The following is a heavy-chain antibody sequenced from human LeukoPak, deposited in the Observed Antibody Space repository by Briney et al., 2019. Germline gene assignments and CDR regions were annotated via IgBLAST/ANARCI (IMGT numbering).Heavy chain of an antibody. D-gene: IGHD5-18*01. V-gene: IGHV1-18*01. Sequence: ASVKVSCKASGGTFSSYAISWVRQAPGQGLEWMGWISAYNGNTNYAQKLQGRVTMTTDTSTSTAYMELRSLRSDDTAVYYCARDTVVDTADTFDYWGQGTLVTVSS. CDR3: ARDTVVDTADTFDY. CDR1: GGTFSSYA. CDR2: ISAYNGNT. J-gene: IGHJ4*02.